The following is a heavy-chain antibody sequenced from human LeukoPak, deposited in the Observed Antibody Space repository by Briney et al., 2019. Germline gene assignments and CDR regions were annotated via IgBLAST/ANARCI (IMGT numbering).Heavy chain of an antibody. D-gene: IGHD4-17*01. CDR1: GGSISSTSYY. Sequence: SETLSLTCTVSGGSISSTSYYWGWLRQPPEKGLEWIGTIYYSGTTYYNPSLQSRVTISVDTSKSQFSLKLSSVTAADTAVYYCARGATVRYRYFDYWGQGTLVTVSS. CDR2: IYYSGTT. J-gene: IGHJ4*02. CDR3: ARGATVRYRYFDY. V-gene: IGHV4-39*01.